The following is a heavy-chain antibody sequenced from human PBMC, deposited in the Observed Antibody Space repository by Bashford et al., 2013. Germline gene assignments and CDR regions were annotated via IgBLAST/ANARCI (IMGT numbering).Heavy chain of an antibody. CDR1: GFSFSTYD. CDR3: STYNWGSRPDV. Sequence: GGSLRLSCAASGFSFSTYDMHWVRQVPGKGLEWVSRIDYGGISTTYADSVKGRFTISRDNAKNTLYMQMNSLRAEDTAIYYCSTYNWGSRPDVWGQGTTVTVSS. J-gene: IGHJ6*02. CDR2: IDYGGIST. V-gene: IGHV3-74*01. D-gene: IGHD1-20*01.